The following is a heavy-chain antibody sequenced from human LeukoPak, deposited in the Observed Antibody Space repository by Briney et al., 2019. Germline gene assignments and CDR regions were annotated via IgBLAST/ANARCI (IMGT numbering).Heavy chain of an antibody. D-gene: IGHD2-15*01. CDR1: GFFFSNSG. V-gene: IGHV3-30*18. CDR3: AKDGLYCTGGSCYNLLNS. J-gene: IGHJ4*02. CDR2: LPYDGNNE. Sequence: GGSLRLSCAASGFFFSNSGMHWVRQAPGKRLEWGAILPYDGNNEYYADSVKGRFTASRDNSENTLYLQMNSLRSEDTAVYYCAKDGLYCTGGSCYNLLNSWGQGALVIVSS.